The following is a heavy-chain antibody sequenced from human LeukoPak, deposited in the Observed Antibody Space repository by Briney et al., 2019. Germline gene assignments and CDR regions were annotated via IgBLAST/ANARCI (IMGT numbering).Heavy chain of an antibody. CDR3: ARTFGYCSTTSCSKPFDI. Sequence: ASVKVSCKASGYTFTDQFMHWMRQAPGQGPEWMGWINPNSGVTNYAQKFQGRVTMSRDTSISTAYIELNRLTSDDTAVYYCARTFGYCSTTSCSKPFDIWGQGTMVTVSS. D-gene: IGHD2-2*01. J-gene: IGHJ3*02. CDR2: INPNSGVT. CDR1: GYTFTDQF. V-gene: IGHV1-2*02.